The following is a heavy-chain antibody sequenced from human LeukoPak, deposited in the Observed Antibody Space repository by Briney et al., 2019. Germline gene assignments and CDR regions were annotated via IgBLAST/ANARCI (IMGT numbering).Heavy chain of an antibody. Sequence: GGSLRLSCAASGFTFSSYWMNWARQAPGKGLEWVASINHNGNVNYYVDSVKGRFTISRDNDKNSLYLQMSNLRAEDTAVYFCARGGGLDVWGQGATVTVSS. CDR2: INHNGNVN. D-gene: IGHD3-16*01. J-gene: IGHJ6*02. CDR1: GFTFSSYW. CDR3: ARGGGLDV. V-gene: IGHV3-7*03.